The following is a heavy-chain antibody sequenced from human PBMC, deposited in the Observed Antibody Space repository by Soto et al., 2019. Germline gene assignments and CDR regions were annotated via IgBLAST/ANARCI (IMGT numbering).Heavy chain of an antibody. CDR1: GYTFSNYG. CDR2: ISLYSDGT. J-gene: IGHJ5*02. CDR3: ARVVPGAEAWFGP. Sequence: ASVKVSCTTSGYTFSNYGITWVRQAPGQPLEWLGWISLYSDGTNYAQKFQGRVSMTTDTSTTTAYMELRSLRSDDTAVYYCARVVPGAEAWFGPWGQGTRVTVSS. D-gene: IGHD2-2*01. V-gene: IGHV1-18*01.